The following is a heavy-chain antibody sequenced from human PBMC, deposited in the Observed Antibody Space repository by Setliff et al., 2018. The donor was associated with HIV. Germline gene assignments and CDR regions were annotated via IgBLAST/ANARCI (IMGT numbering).Heavy chain of an antibody. CDR2: INKDGSEK. CDR1: GFDFSNYW. D-gene: IGHD6-13*01. CDR3: TTWQAGNDY. J-gene: IGHJ4*02. V-gene: IGHV3-7*03. Sequence: GGSLRLSCAASGFDFSNYWFSWVRQAPGKGLEWVANINKDGSEKYYVDSVKGRFTISRDNAKNSLYLQMDSLRGEDTAVYYCTTWQAGNDYWGQGTLVTVSS.